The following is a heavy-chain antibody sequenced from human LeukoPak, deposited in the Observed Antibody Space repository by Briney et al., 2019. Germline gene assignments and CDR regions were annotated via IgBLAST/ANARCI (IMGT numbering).Heavy chain of an antibody. CDR2: IWNDGSNK. D-gene: IGHD1-26*01. CDR3: VRASGPFDI. J-gene: IGHJ3*02. Sequence: PGRALRLSCAGSGSSFSVYGIHWVRQAPGKGLEWVAVIWNDGSNKYYADSVKGRFTISRDNSKNTLYLQMNNLRAEDTAVYFCVRASGPFDIWGQGTMVTVSS. V-gene: IGHV3-33*01. CDR1: GSSFSVYG.